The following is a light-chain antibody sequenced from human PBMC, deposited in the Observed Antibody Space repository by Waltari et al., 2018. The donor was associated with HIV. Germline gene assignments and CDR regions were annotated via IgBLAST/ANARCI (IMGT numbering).Light chain of an antibody. V-gene: IGLV2-23*01. CDR1: SSDVGIYNL. CDR3: CSYAGSFVV. J-gene: IGLJ2*01. Sequence: QSALTQPASVSGSPGQSITISCTGTSSDVGIYNLVSCYQQNPGKAPKLMIYEWSKLPSGVSNRFSADKYVNTAALTWSGLQAEDGAHYYCCSYAGSFVVFGGGTKLTVL. CDR2: EWS.